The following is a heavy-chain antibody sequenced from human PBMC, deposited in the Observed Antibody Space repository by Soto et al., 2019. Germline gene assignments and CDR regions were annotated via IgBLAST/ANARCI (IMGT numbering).Heavy chain of an antibody. CDR3: ARRGTARYYYYGMDV. Sequence: PSETLSLTCTVSGGSVSSGSYCWSWIRQPPGKGLEWIGYIYYSGSTNYNPSLKSRVTISVDTSKNQFSLKLSSVTAADTAVYYCARRGTARYYYYGMDVWGQGTTVTVSS. D-gene: IGHD6-13*01. CDR2: IYYSGST. CDR1: GGSVSSGSYC. V-gene: IGHV4-61*01. J-gene: IGHJ6*02.